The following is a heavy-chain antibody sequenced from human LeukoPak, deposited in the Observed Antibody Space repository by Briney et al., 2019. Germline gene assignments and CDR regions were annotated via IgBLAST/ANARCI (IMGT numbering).Heavy chain of an antibody. J-gene: IGHJ4*02. CDR1: GGSFSGYY. CDR3: ASIGGRGDY. Sequence: SETLSLTCAVYGGSFSGYYWSWIRQPPGKGLEWIGEINHSGSTNYNPSLKSRVTISVDTSKNQFSLKLSSVTAADTAAYYCASIGGRGDYWGQGTLVTVSS. CDR2: INHSGST. V-gene: IGHV4-34*01. D-gene: IGHD3-16*01.